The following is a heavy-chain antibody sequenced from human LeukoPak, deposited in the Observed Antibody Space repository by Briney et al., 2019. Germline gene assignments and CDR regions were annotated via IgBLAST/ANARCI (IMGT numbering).Heavy chain of an antibody. CDR2: IYTSGST. Sequence: SETLSLTCTVSGGSISSGSYYWSWIRQPAGKGLEWIGRIYTSGSTNYNPSLKSRVTISVDTSKNQFSLKLSSVTAADTAVYYWARDLRCSGGSCYSVSWFDPWGQGTLVTVSS. CDR3: ARDLRCSGGSCYSVSWFDP. CDR1: GGSISSGSYY. D-gene: IGHD2-15*01. V-gene: IGHV4-61*02. J-gene: IGHJ5*02.